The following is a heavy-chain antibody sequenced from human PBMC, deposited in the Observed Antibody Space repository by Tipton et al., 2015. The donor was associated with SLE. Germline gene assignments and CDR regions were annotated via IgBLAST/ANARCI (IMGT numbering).Heavy chain of an antibody. CDR1: GGPLTSSHSF. CDR3: ARGQGGYCTSTSCYYYYGMDV. Sequence: TLCLTCTVSGGPLTSSHSFWGWFPQTPGKGLEWIGNIFYSGTTYYNTSLRSRVTISVDASNNQFSLRLSSVTAADTAVYYCARGQGGYCTSTSCYYYYGMDVWGQGTTVTVSS. D-gene: IGHD2-2*01. J-gene: IGHJ6*02. V-gene: IGHV4-39*07. CDR2: IFYSGTT.